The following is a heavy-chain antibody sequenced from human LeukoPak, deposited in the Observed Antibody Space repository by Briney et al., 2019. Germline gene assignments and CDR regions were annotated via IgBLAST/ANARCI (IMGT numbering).Heavy chain of an antibody. CDR2: IYYSGST. V-gene: IGHV4-59*08. Sequence: PSETLSLTCTVSGGSISSYYWSWIRQPPGKGLEWIGYIYYSGSTNYNPSLKSRVTISVDTSKNQFSLKLSSVTAADTAVYYCATYCGGDCYGSDAFDIWGQGTMVTVSS. J-gene: IGHJ3*02. CDR1: GGSISSYY. D-gene: IGHD2-21*02. CDR3: ATYCGGDCYGSDAFDI.